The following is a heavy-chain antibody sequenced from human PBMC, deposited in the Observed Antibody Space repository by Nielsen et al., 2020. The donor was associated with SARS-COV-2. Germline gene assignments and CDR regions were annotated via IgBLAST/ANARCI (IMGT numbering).Heavy chain of an antibody. J-gene: IGHJ5*02. CDR2: IAYDGDTK. CDR1: GFAFYSYG. V-gene: IGHV3-30-3*01. CDR3: ARGGLRLGESFMA. D-gene: IGHD3-16*01. Sequence: GESLKISCAASGFAFYSYGFHWVRQAPGKGLEWVAAIAYDGDTKYYADSVRGRFTFSRDGSKTTLYLQMNSLTADDTAVYYCARGGLRLGESFMAWCQGTLVSVSA.